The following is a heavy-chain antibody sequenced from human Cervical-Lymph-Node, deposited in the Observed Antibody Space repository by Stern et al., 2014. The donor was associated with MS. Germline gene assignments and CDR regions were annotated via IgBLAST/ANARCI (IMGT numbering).Heavy chain of an antibody. CDR1: GYSFTSYW. J-gene: IGHJ6*02. D-gene: IGHD6-13*01. Sequence: EVQLLQSGAEVKKPGESLKISCKGSGYSFTSYWIGWVRQMPGKGLEWMGIIYPGDSDTRYSPSFQGQVTISADKSISTAYLQWSSLNASDTAMYYCASTIAAAGTRSYYYYGMDVWGQGTTVTVSS. CDR2: IYPGDSDT. V-gene: IGHV5-51*01. CDR3: ASTIAAAGTRSYYYYGMDV.